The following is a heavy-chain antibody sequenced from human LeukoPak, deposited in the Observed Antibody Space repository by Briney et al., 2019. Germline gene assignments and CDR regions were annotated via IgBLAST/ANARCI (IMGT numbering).Heavy chain of an antibody. CDR3: ARRSDFWSGYYFDY. J-gene: IGHJ4*02. CDR2: IYYSGTT. Sequence: PSETLSLTCTVSAASISSFYWSWIRQPPGKGLEWIGYIYYSGTTNYSPSLESGVTISVDTSKNQFSLKLSSVTASDTAVYYCARRSDFWSGYYFDYWGQETLVTVS. CDR1: AASISSFY. V-gene: IGHV4-59*08. D-gene: IGHD3-3*01.